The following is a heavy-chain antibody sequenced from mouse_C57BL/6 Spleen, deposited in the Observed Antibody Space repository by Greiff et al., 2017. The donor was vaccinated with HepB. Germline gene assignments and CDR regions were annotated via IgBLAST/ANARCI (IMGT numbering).Heavy chain of an antibody. Sequence: EVQLQESGGGLVKPGGSLKLSCAASGFTFSDYGMHWVRQAPEKGLEWVAYISSGSSTIYYADTVKGRFTISRDNAKNTLFLQMTSLRSEDTAMYYCAREATTVVAPYWYFDVWGTGTTVTVSS. CDR1: GFTFSDYG. V-gene: IGHV5-17*01. D-gene: IGHD1-1*01. CDR2: ISSGSSTI. CDR3: AREATTVVAPYWYFDV. J-gene: IGHJ1*03.